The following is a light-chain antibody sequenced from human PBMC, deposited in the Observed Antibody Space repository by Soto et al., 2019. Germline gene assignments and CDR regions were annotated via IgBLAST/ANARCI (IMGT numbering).Light chain of an antibody. CDR3: QHYDNWPMYT. Sequence: ERVMTQSPATLSVSPGERVTLSCRASQSVGTNLAWYQQKPGQAPRVLIYGASIRATGIPARFSGSGSGTEFTLTISSLQYEDFAVYFCQHYDNWPMYTFGQGTKLEI. J-gene: IGKJ2*01. V-gene: IGKV3-15*01. CDR2: GAS. CDR1: QSVGTN.